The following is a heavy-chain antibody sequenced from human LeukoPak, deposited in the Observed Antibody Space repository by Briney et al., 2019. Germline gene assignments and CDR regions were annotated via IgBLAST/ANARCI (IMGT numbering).Heavy chain of an antibody. V-gene: IGHV1-8*01. CDR2: MNPNSGNT. CDR1: RYTFTSYD. CDR3: AILADSSGYYHDY. D-gene: IGHD3-22*01. Sequence: ASVKVSCKAYRYTFTSYDINWVRQATGQGLKWMGWMNPNSGNTDYAQKFQGRVTMTRNTSISTAYMELSSLRSEDTAVYYCAILADSSGYYHDYWGQGTLVTVSS. J-gene: IGHJ4*02.